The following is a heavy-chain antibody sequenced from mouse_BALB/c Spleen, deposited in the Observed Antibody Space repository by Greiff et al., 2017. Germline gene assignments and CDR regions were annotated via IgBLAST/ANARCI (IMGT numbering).Heavy chain of an antibody. V-gene: IGHV1S81*02. D-gene: IGHD2-4*01. J-gene: IGHJ1*01. CDR1: GYTFTSYW. CDR3: ARSYYDYWYFEV. Sequence: QVQLQQPGAELVKPGASVKLSCKASGYTFTSYWMHWVKQRPGQGLEWIGEINPSNGRTNYNEKFKSKATLTVDKSSSTAYMQLSSLTSEDSAVYYCARSYYDYWYFEVWGAGTTVTVSS. CDR2: INPSNGRT.